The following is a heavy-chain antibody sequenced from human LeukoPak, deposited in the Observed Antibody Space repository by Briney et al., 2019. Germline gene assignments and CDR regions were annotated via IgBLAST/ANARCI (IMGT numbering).Heavy chain of an antibody. CDR2: INSDGSST. D-gene: IGHD5-18*01. Sequence: PGGSLRLSCAASGFTFDDYGMSWVRQAPGKGLVWVSRINSDGSSTSYADSVKGRFTISRDNAKNTLYLQMNSLRAEDTAVYYCARQIQLWTTDDYWGQGTLVTVSS. J-gene: IGHJ4*02. CDR1: GFTFDDYG. V-gene: IGHV3-74*01. CDR3: ARQIQLWTTDDY.